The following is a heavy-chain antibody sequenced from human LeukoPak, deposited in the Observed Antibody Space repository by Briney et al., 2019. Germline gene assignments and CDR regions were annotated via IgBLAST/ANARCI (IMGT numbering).Heavy chain of an antibody. CDR1: GGSFSGYY. CDR3: ARRRGYSYGWPY. V-gene: IGHV4-34*01. Sequence: PSETLSLTCAVYGGSFSGYYWSWIRQPPGKGLEWIGEINHSGSTNYNPSLKSRVTISVDTSKNQFPLKLSSVTAADTAVYYCARRRGYSYGWPYWGQGTLVTVSS. D-gene: IGHD5-18*01. CDR2: INHSGST. J-gene: IGHJ4*02.